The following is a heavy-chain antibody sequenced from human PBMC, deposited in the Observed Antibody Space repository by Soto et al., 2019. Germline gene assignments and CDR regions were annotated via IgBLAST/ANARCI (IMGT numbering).Heavy chain of an antibody. D-gene: IGHD3-9*01. CDR1: GDSITNFH. CDR3: AAYDSEGYFDY. Sequence: PSETLSLTCSVFGDSITNFHWSWIRQPPGKGLEWIGYVYFSGSTKYNPSLKSRVIMSIDTSKNEFSLKLTSVTAADSAAYFCAAYDSEGYFDYWGQGALVTVSS. CDR2: VYFSGST. J-gene: IGHJ4*02. V-gene: IGHV4-59*03.